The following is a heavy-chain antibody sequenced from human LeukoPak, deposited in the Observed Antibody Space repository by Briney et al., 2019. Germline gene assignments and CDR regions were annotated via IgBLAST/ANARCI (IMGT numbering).Heavy chain of an antibody. J-gene: IGHJ4*02. CDR1: GGSISSYY. V-gene: IGHV4-59*01. Sequence: KPSETLFLTCTVSGGSISSYYWSWIRQPPGKGLEWIGYIYYSGSTNYNPSLKSRVTMSVDTSKNQFSLKLSSVTAADTAVYYCAREAPRYYDFWSGYPDYWGQGTLVTVSS. D-gene: IGHD3-3*01. CDR3: AREAPRYYDFWSGYPDY. CDR2: IYYSGST.